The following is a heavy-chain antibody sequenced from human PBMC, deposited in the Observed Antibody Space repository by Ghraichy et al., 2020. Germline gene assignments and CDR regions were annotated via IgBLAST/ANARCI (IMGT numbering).Heavy chain of an antibody. CDR3: ARWVPAAKGYFDY. CDR1: GGSISSYY. J-gene: IGHJ4*02. Sequence: ESLNISCTVSGGSISSYYWSWIRQPPGKGLEWIGYIYYSGSTNYNPSLKSRVTISVDTSKNQFSLKLSSVTAADTAVYYCARWVPAAKGYFDYWGQGTLVTVSS. CDR2: IYYSGST. V-gene: IGHV4-59*01. D-gene: IGHD2-2*01.